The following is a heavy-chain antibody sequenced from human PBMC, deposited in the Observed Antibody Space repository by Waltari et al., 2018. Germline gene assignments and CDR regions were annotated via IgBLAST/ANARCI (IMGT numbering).Heavy chain of an antibody. Sequence: QVQLVQSGAEVKKPGSSVKVSCKASGGTFSSYAISWVRQAPGQGLEWMGGSIPIFGTATYAQKFQGRVTITADESTSTAYMELSSLRSEDTAVYYCARGLDIVVVVENYYYGMDVWGQGTTVTVSS. CDR2: SIPIFGTA. CDR1: GGTFSSYA. V-gene: IGHV1-69*01. J-gene: IGHJ6*02. D-gene: IGHD2-15*01. CDR3: ARGLDIVVVVENYYYGMDV.